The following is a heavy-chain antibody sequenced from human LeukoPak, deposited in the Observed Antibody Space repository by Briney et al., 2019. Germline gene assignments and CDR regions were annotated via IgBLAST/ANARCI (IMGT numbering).Heavy chain of an antibody. D-gene: IGHD6-13*01. CDR1: GGSISSYY. CDR3: ARAGSSWYPFDY. J-gene: IGHJ4*02. Sequence: PSETLSLTCTVSGGSISSYYWSWIRQPPGKGLEWIGYIYYSGSTNYNPSLKSRVTISVDTSKNQFSLKLSSVTAADTAVYYCARAGSSWYPFDYWGQGTLVTVSS. V-gene: IGHV4-59*01. CDR2: IYYSGST.